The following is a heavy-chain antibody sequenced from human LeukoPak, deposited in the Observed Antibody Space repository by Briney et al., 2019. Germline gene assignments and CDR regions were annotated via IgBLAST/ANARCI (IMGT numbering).Heavy chain of an antibody. D-gene: IGHD3-22*01. V-gene: IGHV3-23*01. CDR3: SKDISGFYFTSED. J-gene: IGHJ4*02. CDR2: IIAGDGHI. CDR1: RFTLSSRS. Sequence: AGSLTLSCVPSRFTLSSRSLSWVRQAPETGLEWVSSIIAGDGHIFYADSVKGRFTISRDNSKNKLYLKMDSLRAEDTAVYFCSKDISGFYFTSEDCGQGTLVTASS.